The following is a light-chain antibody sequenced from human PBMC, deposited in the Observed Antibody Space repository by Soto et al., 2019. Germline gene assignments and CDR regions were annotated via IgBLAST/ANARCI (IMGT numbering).Light chain of an antibody. Sequence: QSVLTQPPSVSGAPGQRVTISCTGSSSNIGAGYDVHWYQQLPGTAPKLLIYGNSNRPSGVPDRFSGSKSGTSASLAITGLRVEDEVVYDGQSLDSGPSGQKVVFGGGTK. CDR2: GNS. V-gene: IGLV1-40*01. CDR1: SSNIGAGYD. CDR3: QSLDSGPSGQKVV. J-gene: IGLJ2*01.